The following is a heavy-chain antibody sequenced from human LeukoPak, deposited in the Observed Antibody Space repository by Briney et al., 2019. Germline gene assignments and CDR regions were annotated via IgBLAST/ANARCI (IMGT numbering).Heavy chain of an antibody. CDR3: AREGEVGTTWSWFDP. D-gene: IGHD1-26*01. V-gene: IGHV6-1*01. J-gene: IGHJ5*02. CDR1: GDSFSSNSAA. CDR2: TYYRSKWYN. Sequence: SQTLSLTCAISGDSFSSNSAAWIWIRQSPSRGLEWLARTYYRSKWYNDYAVSVKSRITINPDTSKNQFSLQLNSVTPEDTAVYYCAREGEVGTTWSWFDPWGQGTLITVSS.